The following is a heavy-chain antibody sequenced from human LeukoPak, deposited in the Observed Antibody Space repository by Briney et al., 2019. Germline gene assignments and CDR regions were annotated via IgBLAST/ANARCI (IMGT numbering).Heavy chain of an antibody. D-gene: IGHD2-15*01. Sequence: SETLSLICAVYGGSFSGYYWSWIRHPPGKGLEWIGEINYSGSTNYNPSLKSRVTISVDTSKNQFSLKLSSVTAADTAVYYCARQNYILRPVVVVRGWFDPWGQGTLVTVSS. CDR3: ARQNYILRPVVVVRGWFDP. CDR1: GGSFSGYY. V-gene: IGHV4-34*01. J-gene: IGHJ5*02. CDR2: INYSGST.